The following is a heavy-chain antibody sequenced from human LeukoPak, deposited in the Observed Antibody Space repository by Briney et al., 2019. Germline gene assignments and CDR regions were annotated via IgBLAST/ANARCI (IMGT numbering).Heavy chain of an antibody. CDR3: ASAAYGDGRFDY. CDR2: IYYSGST. CDR1: GGSISSGDYY. J-gene: IGHJ4*02. V-gene: IGHV4-30-4*01. D-gene: IGHD4-17*01. Sequence: SQTLSLTCNVSGGSISSGDYYWSWIRQPPGKGLEWLGYIYYSGSTYYNPSLKSRVTISVDTSKNQFSLKLSSVTAADTAVYYCASAAYGDGRFDYWGQGTLVTVSS.